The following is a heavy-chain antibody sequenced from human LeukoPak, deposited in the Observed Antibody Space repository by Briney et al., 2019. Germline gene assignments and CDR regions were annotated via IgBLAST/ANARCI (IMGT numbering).Heavy chain of an antibody. J-gene: IGHJ6*04. CDR1: GFTFSSYA. V-gene: IGHV3-30*04. CDR3: ARLTRGYHDSYYYGMDV. D-gene: IGHD3-9*01. CDR2: ISYDGSNK. Sequence: PGGSLRLSCAASGFTFSSYAMHWVRQAPGKGLEWVAVISYDGSNKYYADSVKGRFTISRDNSKNTLYLQMNSLRAEDTAVYYCARLTRGYHDSYYYGMDVWGKGTTVTVSS.